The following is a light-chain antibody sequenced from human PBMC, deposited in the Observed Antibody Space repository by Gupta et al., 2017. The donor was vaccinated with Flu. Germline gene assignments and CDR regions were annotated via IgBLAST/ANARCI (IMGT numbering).Light chain of an antibody. V-gene: IGKV1-39*01. CDR1: QRIASY. Sequence: PSTLSASVGDRVTITGRASQRIASYLNWYQQKPGKAPNLLIYGATRVKDGVSSRFSGSGYGTEFSLTINRLQPEDFANYSCQQCDNTPPTFGEGTKLEIK. J-gene: IGKJ2*01. CDR3: QQCDNTPPT. CDR2: GAT.